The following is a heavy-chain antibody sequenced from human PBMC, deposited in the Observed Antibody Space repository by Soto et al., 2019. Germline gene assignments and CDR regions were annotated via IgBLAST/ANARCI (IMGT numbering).Heavy chain of an antibody. J-gene: IGHJ4*02. D-gene: IGHD4-17*01. V-gene: IGHV4-59*01. CDR1: GGSIGSYY. Sequence: TLSLTCTVSGGSIGSYYWSWIRQPPGKGLEWIGYIYNSGSTNYNPSLKSRVTISVDTSKNQFSLKLSSVTAADTAVYYCAYGDSRGPFDSWGQGTLVTVSS. CDR2: IYNSGST. CDR3: AYGDSRGPFDS.